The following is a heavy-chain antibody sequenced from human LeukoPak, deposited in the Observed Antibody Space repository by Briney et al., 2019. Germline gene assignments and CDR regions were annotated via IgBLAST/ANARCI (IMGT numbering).Heavy chain of an antibody. J-gene: IGHJ3*02. CDR2: IYHSGST. CDR3: ARFGVAFDI. V-gene: IGHV4-38-2*01. Sequence: SETLSLTCAVSGYSISSGYYWGWIRQPPGKGLEWIGSIYHSGSTYYNPSLKSRVTISVDTSKNQFSLKLSSVTAADTAVYYCARFGVAFDIWGQGTMVTVSS. D-gene: IGHD3-3*01. CDR1: GYSISSGYY.